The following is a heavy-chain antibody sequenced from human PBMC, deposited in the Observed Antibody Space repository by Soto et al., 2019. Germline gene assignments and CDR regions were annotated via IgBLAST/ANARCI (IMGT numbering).Heavy chain of an antibody. V-gene: IGHV4-34*01. CDR3: ARGELRFLEWPKAFDI. J-gene: IGHJ3*02. D-gene: IGHD3-3*01. CDR2: INHSGST. Sequence: QVQLQQWGAGLLKPSETLSLTCAVYGGSFSGYYWSWIRQPPGKGLEWIGEINHSGSTNYNPSLKSRVTISVDTSKNQFSLKLSSVTAEDTAVYYCARGELRFLEWPKAFDIWGQGTMVTVSS. CDR1: GGSFSGYY.